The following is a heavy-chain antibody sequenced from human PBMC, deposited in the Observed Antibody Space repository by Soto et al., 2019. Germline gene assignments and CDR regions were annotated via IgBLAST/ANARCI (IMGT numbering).Heavy chain of an antibody. Sequence: HVKLHQSGPRLVKPSQTLSLECSVIGGSVNTGDNYWSWVRQSPGRGLEWIGYIDHTGNTFYNPALENRVTRSVDVSKDQFSLTLTSVPAADTAGYFCARELLDGMDVLGQGTNVTVSS. J-gene: IGHJ6*02. CDR3: ARELLDGMDV. V-gene: IGHV4-30-4*01. CDR1: GGSVNTGDNY. CDR2: IDHTGNT.